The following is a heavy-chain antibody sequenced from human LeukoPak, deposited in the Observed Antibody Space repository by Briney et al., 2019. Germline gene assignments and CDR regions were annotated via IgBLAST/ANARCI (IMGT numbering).Heavy chain of an antibody. CDR3: AKEAAAGYFDY. J-gene: IGHJ4*02. CDR2: IWYDGSNK. Sequence: PGGSLRLSCAASGFTFSSYGMHWVRQAPGKGLEWVAVIWYDGSNKYYADSVKGRFTISRYNSKNTLYLQMNSLRAEDTAVYYCAKEAAAGYFDYWGQGTLVTVSS. V-gene: IGHV3-33*06. CDR1: GFTFSSYG. D-gene: IGHD6-13*01.